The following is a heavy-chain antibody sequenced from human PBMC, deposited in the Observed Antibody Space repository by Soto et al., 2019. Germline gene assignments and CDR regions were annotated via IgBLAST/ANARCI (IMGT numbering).Heavy chain of an antibody. Sequence: EVQLVESGGGLVQPGEFLRLSCAASGFTFSAFWMTWLRQAPGKGLEWVANIKRDGTVTHYGDSVEGRCTLSRDNAQNSLFLQLNSLRPEDTAMYYCARDLSPPGEFFYDALDVWGQGTFVTVSS. D-gene: IGHD2-21*01. CDR2: IKRDGTVT. J-gene: IGHJ3*01. CDR1: GFTFSAFW. CDR3: ARDLSPPGEFFYDALDV. V-gene: IGHV3-7*04.